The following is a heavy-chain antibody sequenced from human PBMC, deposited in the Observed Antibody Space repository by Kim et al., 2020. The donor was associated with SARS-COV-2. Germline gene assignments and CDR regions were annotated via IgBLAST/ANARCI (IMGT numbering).Heavy chain of an antibody. J-gene: IGHJ6*02. D-gene: IGHD3-3*01. V-gene: IGHV4-31*03. Sequence: SETLSLTCTVSGGSISSGGYYWSWIRQHPGKGLEWIGYIYYSGSTYYNPSLKSRVTISVDTSKNQFSLKLSSVTAADTAVYYCARENYDFWRGGGYGMDVWGQGTMVTVSS. CDR1: GGSISSGGYY. CDR3: ARENYDFWRGGGYGMDV. CDR2: IYYSGST.